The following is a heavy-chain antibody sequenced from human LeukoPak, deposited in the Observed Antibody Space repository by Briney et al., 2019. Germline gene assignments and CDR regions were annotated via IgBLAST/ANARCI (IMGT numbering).Heavy chain of an antibody. CDR2: IFHSGST. Sequence: SETLSLTCAVYGGSFSGHYWSWIRQPPGKGLEWIGEIFHSGSTNYNPSLKSRVTISVDKSKNHFSLILSSVTAADTAVYYCARDERWFGDYYYYYGMDVWGQGTTVTVSS. V-gene: IGHV4-34*12. D-gene: IGHD3-10*01. CDR3: ARDERWFGDYYYYYGMDV. J-gene: IGHJ6*02. CDR1: GGSFSGHY.